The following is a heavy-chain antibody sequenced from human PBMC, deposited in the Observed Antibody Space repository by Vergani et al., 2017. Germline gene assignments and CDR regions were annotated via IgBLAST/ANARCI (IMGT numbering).Heavy chain of an antibody. CDR3: ARGDYGILTGYRY. V-gene: IGHV1-46*03. Sequence: QVQVVQSGAEVKKSGASVKVSCKTSGYTFSNYYMHWVRQAPGKGLEWMGIINPSGGHTNYAQKFQGRVTMTRDTSTSTVYMELSSLRSEDTAIYYCARGDYGILTGYRYWGQGTLVTV. CDR1: GYTFSNYY. J-gene: IGHJ4*02. D-gene: IGHD3-9*01. CDR2: INPSGGHT.